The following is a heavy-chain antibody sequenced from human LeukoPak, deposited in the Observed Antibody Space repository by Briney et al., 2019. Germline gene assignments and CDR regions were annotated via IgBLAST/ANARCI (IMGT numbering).Heavy chain of an antibody. Sequence: AGGSLRLSCAASGFTFSSYSMNWVRQAPGKGLEWVSYISSSSSTIYYADSVKGRFTISRDNAKNSLYLQMNSLRAEDTAVYYCAREEYYDFWSGYSPSKYFDYWGQGTLVTVSS. V-gene: IGHV3-48*01. CDR3: AREEYYDFWSGYSPSKYFDY. D-gene: IGHD3-3*01. CDR1: GFTFSSYS. CDR2: ISSSSSTI. J-gene: IGHJ4*02.